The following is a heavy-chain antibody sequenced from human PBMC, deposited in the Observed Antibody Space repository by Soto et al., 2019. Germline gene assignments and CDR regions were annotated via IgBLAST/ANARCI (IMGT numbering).Heavy chain of an antibody. CDR1: GVTFSSFP. J-gene: IGHJ4*02. Sequence: ASVKVSCKGSGVTFSSFPIHWVRQAPGQRLEWMGWVNVGNGDTRYSPNFQDRVTISRDPSASTVYMNLSSLRSEDTAVFNCATLNWGAFDYWGQGTLVTVS. CDR3: ATLNWGAFDY. V-gene: IGHV1-3*01. CDR2: VNVGNGDT. D-gene: IGHD7-27*01.